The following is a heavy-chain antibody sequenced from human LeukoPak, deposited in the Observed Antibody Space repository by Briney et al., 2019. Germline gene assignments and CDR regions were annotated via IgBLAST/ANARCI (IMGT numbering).Heavy chain of an antibody. CDR3: ARGRYSSRNYYYYYMDV. J-gene: IGHJ6*03. V-gene: IGHV1-2*02. D-gene: IGHD6-13*01. CDR2: INPDSSGT. CDR1: GYTFIGYY. Sequence: ASVKVSCKASGYTFIGYYMHWVRQAPGQGLEYMGWINPDSSGTNYAQKFQGGVTLTRDTSISTAYMELSRLTSDDTAVYYCARGRYSSRNYYYYYMDVWGKGTTVIVSS.